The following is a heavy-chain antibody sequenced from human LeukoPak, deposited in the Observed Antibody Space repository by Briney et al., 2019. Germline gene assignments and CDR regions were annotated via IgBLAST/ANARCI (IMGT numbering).Heavy chain of an antibody. D-gene: IGHD2-15*01. V-gene: IGHV3-21*01. CDR3: ARELGYCSGGSCYGDY. CDR2: ISSSSSYI. CDR1: GFTFSSYS. J-gene: IGHJ4*02. Sequence: GGSLRLSCAASGFTFSSYSMNWVRQAPGKGLEWVSSISSSSSYIYYADSVKGRFTISRDNAKNSLYLQMNSLRAEDTAVYYCARELGYCSGGSCYGDYWGQGTLVTVPS.